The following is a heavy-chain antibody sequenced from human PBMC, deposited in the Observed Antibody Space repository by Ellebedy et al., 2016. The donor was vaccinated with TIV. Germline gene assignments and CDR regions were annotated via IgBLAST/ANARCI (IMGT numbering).Heavy chain of an antibody. CDR3: AREVWSGVSFYMDV. V-gene: IGHV4-38-2*02. CDR1: GYSISSGYY. D-gene: IGHD3-3*01. CDR2: INHSGST. Sequence: SETLSLXXTVSGYSISSGYYWSWIRPPPGKGLEWIGEINHSGSTNYKPSLKSRVTISVDTSKNQFSLRLSSVTAADTALYYCAREVWSGVSFYMDVWGKGTTVTVSS. J-gene: IGHJ6*03.